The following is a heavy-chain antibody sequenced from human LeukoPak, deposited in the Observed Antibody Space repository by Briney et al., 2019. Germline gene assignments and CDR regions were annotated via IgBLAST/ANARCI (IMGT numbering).Heavy chain of an antibody. J-gene: IGHJ6*03. CDR1: GGSFSGYY. CDR3: ARVLSAMVRSYYYMDV. D-gene: IGHD5-18*01. Sequence: SETLSLTCAVYGGSFSGYYWSWIRQPPGKGLEWIGEINHSGSTNYDPSLKSRVTISVDTSKNQFSLKLSSVTAADTAVYYCARVLSAMVRSYYYMDVWGKGTTVTVSS. V-gene: IGHV4-34*01. CDR2: INHSGST.